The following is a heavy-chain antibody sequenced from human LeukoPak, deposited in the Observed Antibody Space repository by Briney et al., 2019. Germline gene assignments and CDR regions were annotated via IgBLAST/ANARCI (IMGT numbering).Heavy chain of an antibody. V-gene: IGHV3-21*01. CDR1: GFIFSDYS. D-gene: IGHD3-22*01. CDR3: ARVGYYDSSGYRAFDI. Sequence: GGSLRLSCAASGFIFSDYSMNRVRQAPGKGLEWVSSISSSSSYIYYADSVKGRFTISRDNAKNSLYLQMNSLRAEDTAVYYCARVGYYDSSGYRAFDIWGQGTMVTVSS. CDR2: ISSSSSYI. J-gene: IGHJ3*02.